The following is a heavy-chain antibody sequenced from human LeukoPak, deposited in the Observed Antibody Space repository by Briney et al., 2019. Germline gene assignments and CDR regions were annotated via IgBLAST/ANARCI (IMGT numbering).Heavy chain of an antibody. CDR1: GFTFSSYA. V-gene: IGHV3-23*01. CDR3: GDCVVPAAMRSYYYYGMDV. J-gene: IGHJ6*01. D-gene: IGHD2-2*01. Sequence: GGSLRLSCAASGFTFSSYAMSWVRQAPGKGLEGVSAISGSGGSTYYPNSVKGRFTISRDNSKNTLYLQMNSLRAEDAAVYYCGDCVVPAAMRSYYYYGMDVWGKGTTVSVSS. CDR2: ISGSGGST.